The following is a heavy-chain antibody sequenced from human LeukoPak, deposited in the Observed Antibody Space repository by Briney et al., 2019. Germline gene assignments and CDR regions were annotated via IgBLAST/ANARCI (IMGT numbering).Heavy chain of an antibody. CDR1: GFTFSSYG. D-gene: IGHD5-24*01. CDR2: IRYDGSNK. CDR3: AKVEMFTRPGGIDY. Sequence: GGSLRLSCAASGFTFSSYGMHWVRQAPGKGLEWVTFIRYDGSNKYYADSVKGRFTISRDNSKNTLYLQMNSLRVEDTAMYYCAKVEMFTRPGGIDYWGQGTLVTVSS. J-gene: IGHJ4*02. V-gene: IGHV3-30*02.